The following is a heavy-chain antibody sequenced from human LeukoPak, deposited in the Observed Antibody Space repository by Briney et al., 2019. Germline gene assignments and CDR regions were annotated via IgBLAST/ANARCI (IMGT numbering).Heavy chain of an antibody. CDR3: ARDLNYGDYGFDP. CDR2: IWYDGSNK. V-gene: IGHV3-33*01. J-gene: IGHJ5*02. D-gene: IGHD4-17*01. Sequence: GGSLRLSCAASGFTFSSYGMHWVRQAPGKGLEWVAVIWYDGSNKYYADSVKGRFTISRDNSKNTLYLQMNSLRAEDTAVYCCARDLNYGDYGFDPWGQGTLVTVSS. CDR1: GFTFSSYG.